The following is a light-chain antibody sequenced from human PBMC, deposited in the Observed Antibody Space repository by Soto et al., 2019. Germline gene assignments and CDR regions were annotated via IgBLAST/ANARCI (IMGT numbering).Light chain of an antibody. CDR2: DPS. J-gene: IGKJ1*01. Sequence: EIVLTQSPGTLSLSPGEGATLSCRASKSVGNNYLAWFQQKPGQAPRLLVYDPSTRATGIPDRFSGSGSGTDFALTISGLEPEDFAVYYCHQHAESPWTFGQGTKVEIK. V-gene: IGKV3-20*01. CDR3: HQHAESPWT. CDR1: KSVGNNY.